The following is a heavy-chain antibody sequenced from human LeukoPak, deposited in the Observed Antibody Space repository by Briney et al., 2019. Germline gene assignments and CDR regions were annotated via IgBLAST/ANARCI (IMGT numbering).Heavy chain of an antibody. CDR2: INPSGGST. V-gene: IGHV1-46*01. Sequence: ASVTVSCTASGYTFTSYYMHWVRQAPGQGLEWMGIINPSGGSTSYAQKFQGRVTMTRDTSTSTVYMELSSLRSEDTAVYYCARDSQWELLLNWFDPWGQGTLVTVSS. J-gene: IGHJ5*02. D-gene: IGHD1-26*01. CDR1: GYTFTSYY. CDR3: ARDSQWELLLNWFDP.